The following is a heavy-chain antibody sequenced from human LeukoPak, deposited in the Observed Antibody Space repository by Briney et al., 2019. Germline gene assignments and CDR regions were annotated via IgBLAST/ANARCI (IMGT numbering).Heavy chain of an antibody. CDR2: ISSSSSTI. V-gene: IGHV3-48*04. CDR3: ARGGGLDV. Sequence: PGGSLRLSCAASGFTFSTYSMNWVRQAPGKGLEWVSYISSSSSTIYYADSVKGRFTISRDNAKNSLYLQMSNLRAEDTAVYFCARGGGLDVWGQGATVTVSS. D-gene: IGHD3-16*01. CDR1: GFTFSTYS. J-gene: IGHJ6*02.